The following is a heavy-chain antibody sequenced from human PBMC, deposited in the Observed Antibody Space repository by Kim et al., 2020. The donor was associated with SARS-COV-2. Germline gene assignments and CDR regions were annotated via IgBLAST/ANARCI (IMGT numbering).Heavy chain of an antibody. V-gene: IGHV3-11*06. CDR2: ISSSSSYT. D-gene: IGHD3-22*01. CDR3: ARDANYYDKAGFDY. J-gene: IGHJ4*02. CDR1: GFTFSDYY. Sequence: GGSLRLSCAASGFTFSDYYMSWIRQAPGKGLEWVSYISSSSSYTNYADSVKGRFTISRDNAKNSLYLQMNSLRAEDTAVYYCARDANYYDKAGFDYWGQGTLVTVSS.